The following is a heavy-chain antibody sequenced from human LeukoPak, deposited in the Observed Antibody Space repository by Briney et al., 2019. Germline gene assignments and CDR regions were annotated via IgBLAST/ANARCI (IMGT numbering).Heavy chain of an antibody. CDR2: ILPSVGTA. CDR1: GGTTSA. D-gene: IGHD5-18*01. Sequence: ASVKVSCTASGGTTSAIGWVRQAPGQGLEWMGGILPSVGTAHSSQKFQGRVTITADKSTSTAYMELSSLTSEDTAVYYCARGRLQLLLGADFFYYMDVWGKGTTVIISS. J-gene: IGHJ6*03. CDR3: ARGRLQLLLGADFFYYMDV. V-gene: IGHV1-69*06.